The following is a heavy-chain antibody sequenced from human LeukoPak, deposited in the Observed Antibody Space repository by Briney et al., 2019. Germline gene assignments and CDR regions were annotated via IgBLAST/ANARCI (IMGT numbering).Heavy chain of an antibody. CDR2: SFYSGST. Sequence: SETLSLTCTVSGVSFSSSSCYWGWIRQPPGLGLVWIVYSFYSGSTYDNPSLKSRVTISVDTSKNQFSLKRSSVTAADTAVYYCARESRYFDWLSPQYYFDYWGQGTLVTVSS. CDR1: GVSFSSSSCY. V-gene: IGHV4-39*07. J-gene: IGHJ4*02. D-gene: IGHD3-9*01. CDR3: ARESRYFDWLSPQYYFDY.